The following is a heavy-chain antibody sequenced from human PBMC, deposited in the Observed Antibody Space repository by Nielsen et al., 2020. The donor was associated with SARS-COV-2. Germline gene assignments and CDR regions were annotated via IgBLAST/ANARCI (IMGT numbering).Heavy chain of an antibody. D-gene: IGHD3-22*01. Sequence: WIRQPPGKGLEWVSVIYSGGSTYYADSVKDRFTISRDNSKNTLYLQMNSLRAEDTAVYYCARGSDYYDSSGLVWGQGTMVTVSS. CDR3: ARGSDYYDSSGLV. V-gene: IGHV3-53*01. J-gene: IGHJ3*01. CDR2: IYSGGST.